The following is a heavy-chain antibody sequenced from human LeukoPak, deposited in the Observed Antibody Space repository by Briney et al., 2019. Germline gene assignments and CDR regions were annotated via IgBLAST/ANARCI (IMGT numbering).Heavy chain of an antibody. V-gene: IGHV1-8*01. CDR2: MNPNSGNT. D-gene: IGHD3-10*01. J-gene: IGHJ4*02. Sequence: ASVKVSCKASGYTFTSYDINWVRQATGQGLEWMGWMNPNSGNTGYAQKFQGRVTMTRNTSISTACMELSSLRSEDTAVYYCAGLITMVRGALGYWGQGTLVTVSS. CDR3: AGLITMVRGALGY. CDR1: GYTFTSYD.